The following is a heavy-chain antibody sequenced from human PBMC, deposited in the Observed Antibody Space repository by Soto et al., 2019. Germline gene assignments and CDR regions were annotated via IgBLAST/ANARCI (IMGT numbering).Heavy chain of an antibody. CDR3: ARMAAAGNDAFDI. Sequence: GETLKISCKGSGYSFTSYWIGWVRQMPGKGLEWMGIIYPGDSDTRYSPSFQGQVTISADKFISTAYLQWSSLKASDTAMYYCARMAAAGNDAFDIWGQGTMVTVSS. CDR1: GYSFTSYW. J-gene: IGHJ3*02. D-gene: IGHD6-13*01. CDR2: IYPGDSDT. V-gene: IGHV5-51*01.